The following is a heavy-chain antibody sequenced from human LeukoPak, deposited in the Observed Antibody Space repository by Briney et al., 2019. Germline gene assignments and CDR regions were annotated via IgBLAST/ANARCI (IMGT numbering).Heavy chain of an antibody. J-gene: IGHJ4*02. CDR1: GFIFSSYW. V-gene: IGHV3-7*03. D-gene: IGHD3-16*01. CDR3: AVVSGSYVFDY. Sequence: GGSLRLSCAASGFIFSSYWMSWVRQAPGKGLEWVANIKQDGSEKYYVDSVKGRFTISSDNAKNSLYLLMNSLRAEDTAVYYCAVVSGSYVFDYWGQGTLVTVSS. CDR2: IKQDGSEK.